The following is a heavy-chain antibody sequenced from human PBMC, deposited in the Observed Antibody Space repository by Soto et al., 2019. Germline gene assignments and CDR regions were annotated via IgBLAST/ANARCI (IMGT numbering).Heavy chain of an antibody. D-gene: IGHD3-3*01. J-gene: IGHJ3*02. CDR1: GFTFSSYA. CDR2: ISGSGGST. CDR3: AKDRGYDFWSGYRIDAFDI. Sequence: LRLSCAASGFTFSSYAMSWVRQAPGKGLEWVSAISGSGGSTYYADSVKGRFTISRDNSKNTLYLQMNSLRAEDTAVYYCAKDRGYDFWSGYRIDAFDIWGQGTMVTVSS. V-gene: IGHV3-23*01.